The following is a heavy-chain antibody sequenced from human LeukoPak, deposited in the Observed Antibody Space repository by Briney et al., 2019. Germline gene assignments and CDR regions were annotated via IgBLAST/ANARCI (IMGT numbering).Heavy chain of an antibody. J-gene: IGHJ3*02. D-gene: IGHD6-13*01. V-gene: IGHV3-21*01. CDR1: GFTFSSYS. CDR2: ISSSSSYI. Sequence: PGGSLRLSCAASGFTFSSYSMNWVRQAPGKGLEWVSSISSSSSYIYYADSVKGRFTISRDNAKNSLYLQMNSLRAEDTAVYYCARDFYSSSWPPDAFDIWGQGTMVTVSS. CDR3: ARDFYSSSWPPDAFDI.